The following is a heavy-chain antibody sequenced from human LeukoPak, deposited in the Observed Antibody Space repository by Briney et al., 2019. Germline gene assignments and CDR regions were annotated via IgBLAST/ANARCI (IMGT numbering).Heavy chain of an antibody. J-gene: IGHJ4*02. Sequence: GESLKISCQGSGYSFSDYWIGWVRQMPGKGLEWMGIMYPGDSDIRYSPSFQGLVTMSADKSISTAYLQWSSLKASDTATYYCARHPGGYSYGSSFDYWGQGTLVTVSS. CDR2: MYPGDSDI. D-gene: IGHD5-18*01. CDR3: ARHPGGYSYGSSFDY. V-gene: IGHV5-51*01. CDR1: GYSFSDYW.